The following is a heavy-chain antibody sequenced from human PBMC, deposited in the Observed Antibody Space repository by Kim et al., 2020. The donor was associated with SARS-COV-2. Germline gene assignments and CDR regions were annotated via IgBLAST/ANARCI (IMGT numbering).Heavy chain of an antibody. D-gene: IGHD5-12*01. CDR1: GYTLTELS. J-gene: IGHJ6*02. CDR2: FDPEDGET. V-gene: IGHV1-24*01. CDR3: ATVARYSGYDLPLEPPYYYYGMDV. Sequence: ASVKVSCKVSGYTLTELSMHWVRQAPGKGLEWMGGFDPEDGETIYAQKFQGRVTMTEDTSTDTAYMELSSLRSEDTAVYYCATVARYSGYDLPLEPPYYYYGMDVWGQGTTVTVSS.